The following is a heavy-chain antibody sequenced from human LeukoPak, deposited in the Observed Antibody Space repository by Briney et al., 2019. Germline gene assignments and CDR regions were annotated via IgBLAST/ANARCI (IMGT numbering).Heavy chain of an antibody. V-gene: IGHV3-23*01. D-gene: IGHD4-17*01. CDR2: ISGSGGST. CDR1: GFTFSSYG. Sequence: GGSLRLSCAASGFTFSSYGMSWVRQAPGKGLEWVSAISGSGGSTYYADSVKGRFTISRDDSKNTLYLQMNSLRAEDTAVYYCAKDTGLDYGDYPVAYWGQGTLVTVSS. CDR3: AKDTGLDYGDYPVAY. J-gene: IGHJ4*02.